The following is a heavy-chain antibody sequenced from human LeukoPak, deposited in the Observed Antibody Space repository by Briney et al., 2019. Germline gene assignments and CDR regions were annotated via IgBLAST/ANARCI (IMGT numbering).Heavy chain of an antibody. V-gene: IGHV4-4*07. CDR1: GGSISSYY. CDR2: IYTSGST. Sequence: SETLSLTCTVSGGSISSYYWSWIRQPAEKGLEWIGRIYTSGSTNYNPSLKSRVTMSVDTSKNQFSLKLSSVTAADTAVYYCARVRVVAATHYYYYGMDVWGQGTTVTVSS. D-gene: IGHD2-15*01. J-gene: IGHJ6*02. CDR3: ARVRVVAATHYYYYGMDV.